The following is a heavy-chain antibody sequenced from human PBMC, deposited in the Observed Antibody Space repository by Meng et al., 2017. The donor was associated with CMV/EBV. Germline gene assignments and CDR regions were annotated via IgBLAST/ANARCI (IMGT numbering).Heavy chain of an antibody. CDR3: ARDLMNCSSTSCANWFDP. Sequence: QGKPQTPGPVLVNPSETLSLACTVSGGSISSYYWSWIRQPAGKGLEWIGRIYTSGSTNYNPSLKSRVTMSVDTSKNQFSLKLSSVTAADTAVYYCARDLMNCSSTSCANWFDPWGQGTLVTVSS. D-gene: IGHD2-2*01. CDR2: IYTSGST. CDR1: GGSISSYY. J-gene: IGHJ5*02. V-gene: IGHV4-4*07.